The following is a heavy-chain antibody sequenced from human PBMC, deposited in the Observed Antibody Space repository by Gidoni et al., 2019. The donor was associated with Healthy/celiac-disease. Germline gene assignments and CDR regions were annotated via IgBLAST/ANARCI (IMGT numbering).Heavy chain of an antibody. D-gene: IGHD4-17*01. CDR1: GFTFGDYA. CDR2: IRSKAYGGTT. Sequence: EVQLVESGGGLVKPGRSLRLSCTASGFTFGDYAMSWFRRAPGKGLEWVGFIRSKAYGGTTEYAASVKGRFTISRDDSKSIAYLQMNSLKTEDTAVYYCTLGYGDYDPWDYWGQGTLVTVSS. J-gene: IGHJ4*02. CDR3: TLGYGDYDPWDY. V-gene: IGHV3-49*05.